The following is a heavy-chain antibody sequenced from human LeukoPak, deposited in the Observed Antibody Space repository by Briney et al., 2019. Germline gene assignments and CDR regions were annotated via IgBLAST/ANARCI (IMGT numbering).Heavy chain of an antibody. CDR1: GASITSRY. Sequence: PSETLSLTCTVSGASITSRYWSWLRQPAGKRLEWIGRVLNTGTTNYNPSLKSRVTMSLDTSKSQISLSMKSVTAADTAVYYCATGSGDFDHWGHGTRVTISS. CDR2: VLNTGTT. V-gene: IGHV4-4*07. D-gene: IGHD1-1*01. J-gene: IGHJ4*01. CDR3: ATGSGDFDH.